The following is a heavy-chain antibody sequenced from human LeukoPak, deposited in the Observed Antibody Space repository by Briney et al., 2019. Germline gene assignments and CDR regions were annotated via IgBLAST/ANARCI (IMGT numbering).Heavy chain of an antibody. CDR2: ISSSSSYI. CDR3: ARVGAVAADY. V-gene: IGHV3-21*01. D-gene: IGHD6-19*01. CDR1: GFTFSNAW. Sequence: GGSLRLSCAASGFTFSNAWMSWVRQAPGKGLEWVSSISSSSSYIYYADSVKGRFTISRDNAKNSLYLQMNSLRAEDTAVYYCARVGAVAADYWGQGTLVTVSS. J-gene: IGHJ4*02.